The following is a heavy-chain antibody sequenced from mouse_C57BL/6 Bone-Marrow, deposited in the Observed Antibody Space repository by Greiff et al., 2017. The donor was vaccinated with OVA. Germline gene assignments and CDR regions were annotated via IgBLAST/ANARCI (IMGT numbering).Heavy chain of an antibody. D-gene: IGHD1-1*01. V-gene: IGHV5-12*01. CDR1: GFTFSDYY. CDR3: AITVTFNAMDY. Sequence: DVMLVESGGGLVQPGGSLKLSCAASGFTFSDYYMYWVRQTPEKRLEWVAYISNGGGSTYYPDTVKGRFTISRDNAKNTLYLQMSRLKSEDTAMYYCAITVTFNAMDYWGQGTSVTVSS. J-gene: IGHJ4*01. CDR2: ISNGGGST.